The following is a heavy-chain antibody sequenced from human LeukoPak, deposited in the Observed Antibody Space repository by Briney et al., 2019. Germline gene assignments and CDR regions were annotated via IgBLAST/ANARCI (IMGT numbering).Heavy chain of an antibody. CDR3: AKDRGSWSYYYYYMDV. Sequence: GGSLRLSCAASGFTFSTYAMHWVRQAPGKGLEWVAVISYDGSSKYYADSVKGRFTISRDNSKNTLYLQMNSLRAEDTAVYYCAKDRGSWSYYYYYMDVWGKGTTVTVSS. V-gene: IGHV3-30*04. J-gene: IGHJ6*03. CDR1: GFTFSTYA. D-gene: IGHD6-13*01. CDR2: ISYDGSSK.